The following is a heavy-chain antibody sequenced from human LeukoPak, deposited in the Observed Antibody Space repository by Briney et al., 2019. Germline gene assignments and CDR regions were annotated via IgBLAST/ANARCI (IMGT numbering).Heavy chain of an antibody. J-gene: IGHJ6*03. CDR3: ARQKAVVVVAATPDEDYGDYVDYYYYMDV. Sequence: PGGSLRLSCAGSGFTFSRYWMSWVRQAPGKGLEWVANIREDGSEKYYVDSVKGRLTISRDNAKNSLSLQIKSLRAEDTAVYYCARQKAVVVVAATPDEDYGDYVDYYYYMDVGGKGTTVTVSS. V-gene: IGHV3-7*01. CDR1: GFTFSRYW. CDR2: IREDGSEK. D-gene: IGHD2-15*01.